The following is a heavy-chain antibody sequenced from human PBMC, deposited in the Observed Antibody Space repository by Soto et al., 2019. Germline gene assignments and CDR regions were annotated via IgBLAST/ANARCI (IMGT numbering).Heavy chain of an antibody. CDR3: ARVPPYGGSGSPANWLDP. CDR1: GGSISSSNW. Sequence: PSDTLSLTCAVSGGSISSSNWWSWVRQPPGKGLEWIGEIYHSGSTNYNPSLKSRVTISVDKSKNQFSLKLSSVTAADTAVYYCARVPPYGGSGSPANWLDPWGQGTLVTVSS. D-gene: IGHD6-19*01. V-gene: IGHV4-4*02. CDR2: IYHSGST. J-gene: IGHJ5*02.